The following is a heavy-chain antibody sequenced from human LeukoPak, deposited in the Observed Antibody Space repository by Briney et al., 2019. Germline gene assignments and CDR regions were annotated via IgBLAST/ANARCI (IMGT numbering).Heavy chain of an antibody. CDR1: GGSIGSSSYY. J-gene: IGHJ4*02. CDR2: IYYSGST. D-gene: IGHD3-16*02. V-gene: IGHV4-39*01. Sequence: SETLSLTCTVSGGSIGSSSYYWGWIRQPPGKGLEWIGSIYYSGSTYYNPSLKSRVTISVDTSKNQFSLKLSSVTAADTAVYYCARQDYDYVWGSYRFWGQGTLVTVSS. CDR3: ARQDYDYVWGSYRF.